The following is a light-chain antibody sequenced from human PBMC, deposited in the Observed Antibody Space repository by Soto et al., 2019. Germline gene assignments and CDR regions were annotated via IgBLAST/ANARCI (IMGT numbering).Light chain of an antibody. CDR2: EVV. V-gene: IGLV2-8*01. J-gene: IGLJ1*01. CDR3: KSYAGSNTYV. CDR1: KNDIGVYDF. Sequence: QSGLTQPPSASGSPRQSVTISCTGTKNDIGVYDFVSWYQHHPGKAPRLIIYEVVQRPSGVPDRFSGSKSGNTASLTVSGLQAADEADYFCKSYAGSNTYVFGSGTKVTVL.